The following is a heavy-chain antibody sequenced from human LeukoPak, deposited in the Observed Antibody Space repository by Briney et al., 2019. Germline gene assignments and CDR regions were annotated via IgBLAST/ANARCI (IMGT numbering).Heavy chain of an antibody. CDR2: INPNSGGT. V-gene: IGHV1-2*06. CDR3: ARDNGAANNDY. CDR1: GGTFSSYA. Sequence: ASVKVSCKASGGTFSSYAISWVRQAPGQGLEWMGRINPNSGGTNYAQKFQGRVTMTRDTSISTAYMELSRLRPDDTAVYYCARDNGAANNDYWGQGTLVTVSS. J-gene: IGHJ4*02. D-gene: IGHD6-25*01.